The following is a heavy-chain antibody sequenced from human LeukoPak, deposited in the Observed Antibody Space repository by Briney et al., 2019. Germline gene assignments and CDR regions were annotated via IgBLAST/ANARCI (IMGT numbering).Heavy chain of an antibody. CDR1: GYTFPSYE. Sequence: ASVKVSCKTSGYTFPSYEINWVRQATGQGLESMGWMNPNSGNTGHAQKFQGRVTITRNTSITKAYMALSSLRSEDTAVYFCARGPKWSGSYYYFDFWGQGTLVTVSS. J-gene: IGHJ4*02. V-gene: IGHV1-8*01. CDR2: MNPNSGNT. CDR3: ARGPKWSGSYYYFDF. D-gene: IGHD1-26*01.